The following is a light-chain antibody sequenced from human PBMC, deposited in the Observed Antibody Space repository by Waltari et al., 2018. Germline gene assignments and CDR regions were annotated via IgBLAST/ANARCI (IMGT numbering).Light chain of an antibody. CDR3: LLYMGSGIWV. CDR1: SGSPPWTSY. Sequence: QTVVTQEPPLSVSPGGTVTLRCALRSGSPPWTSYARWYQQTPGQAPRTLIYKSNTRSSGVPDRFSGSILGNKAALTITGAQADDEADYYCLLYMGSGIWVFGGGTKLTVI. V-gene: IGLV8-61*01. J-gene: IGLJ3*02. CDR2: KSN.